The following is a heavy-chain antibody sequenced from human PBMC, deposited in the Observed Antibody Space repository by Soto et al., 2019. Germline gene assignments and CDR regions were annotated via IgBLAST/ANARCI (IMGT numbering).Heavy chain of an antibody. Sequence: QITLKESGTTLVKPTQTLTLTCTFSGFSLTGSGVGVGWIRQPPGKALEWLALIYWDDDKRYSPSLKSRLTITKDTSKNQVALTMTNMDPVDTATYYCARFLWSDTSLYYFDYWGQGTLVTVSS. J-gene: IGHJ4*02. CDR1: GFSLTGSGVG. CDR2: IYWDDDK. CDR3: ARFLWSDTSLYYFDY. D-gene: IGHD3-3*01. V-gene: IGHV2-5*02.